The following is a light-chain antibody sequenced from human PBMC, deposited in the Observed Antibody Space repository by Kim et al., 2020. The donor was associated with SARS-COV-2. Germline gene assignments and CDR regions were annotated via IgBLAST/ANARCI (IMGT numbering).Light chain of an antibody. Sequence: SPVERATLSCRVSQSVCRNCLAWYQKKPGKAPRLLIYSVSNRATGIPDRCSGSGSGTDFTLTISRLEPEDFAVYYCQQYGIAPPYTFGQGTKLEI. CDR2: SVS. CDR1: QSVCRNC. J-gene: IGKJ2*01. V-gene: IGKV3-20*01. CDR3: QQYGIAPPYT.